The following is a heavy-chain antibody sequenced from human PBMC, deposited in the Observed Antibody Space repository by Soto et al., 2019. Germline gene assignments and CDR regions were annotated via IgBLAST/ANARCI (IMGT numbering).Heavy chain of an antibody. V-gene: IGHV1-69*13. CDR1: GGTFSSYA. CDR2: IIPIFGTA. CDR3: ARAPAAYSSWFDP. J-gene: IGHJ5*02. D-gene: IGHD2-2*01. Sequence: GASVKVSCKASGGTFSSYAISWVRQAPGQGLEWMGGIIPIFGTANYAQKFQGRVTITADESTSTAYMELSSLRSEDTAVYYCARAPAAYSSWFDPWGQGTLVTVSS.